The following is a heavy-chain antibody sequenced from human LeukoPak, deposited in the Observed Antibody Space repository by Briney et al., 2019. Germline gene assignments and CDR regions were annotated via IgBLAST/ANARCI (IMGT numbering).Heavy chain of an antibody. CDR1: GGSFSGGDYY. CDR2: IYYSGST. CDR3: ARYYCTATSCCFDL. J-gene: IGHJ2*01. Sequence: SETLSLTCTLSGGSFSGGDYYWSWIRQPPGKGLEWIGYIYYSGSTYYDPSLKSRVTISVDTSKNQFSLKLTSVTAADTAVYYCARYYCTATSCCFDLWGRGTLVTVSS. V-gene: IGHV4-30-4*08. D-gene: IGHD2-8*02.